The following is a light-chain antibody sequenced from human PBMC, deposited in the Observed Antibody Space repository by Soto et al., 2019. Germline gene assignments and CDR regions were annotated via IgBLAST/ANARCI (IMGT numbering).Light chain of an antibody. J-gene: IGKJ1*01. V-gene: IGKV3-20*01. CDR3: QQYDSSWT. CDR1: QSIGSN. CDR2: GAS. Sequence: EIVMTQSPATLSVSPGERATLSCRASQSIGSNLAWYQQKPGQAPRLLIYGASSRATGIPDRFSGSGSGTDFTLTISRLEPEDFAVYYCQQYDSSWTFGQGTKVEIK.